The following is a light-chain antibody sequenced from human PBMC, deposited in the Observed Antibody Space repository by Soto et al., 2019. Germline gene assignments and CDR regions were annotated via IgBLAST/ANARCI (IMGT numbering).Light chain of an antibody. CDR1: HDIANY. CDR3: QQYDSVPELT. V-gene: IGKV1-33*01. CDR2: DAS. Sequence: DIQMTQSPSSVSASVGDRVTITCQASHDIANYLNWYQHKAGEAPKLLIYDASKLQAGVPSRFSGSGFTRHFTFTITNLQAEDIGIYYCQQYDSVPELTFGGGTKVEI. J-gene: IGKJ4*01.